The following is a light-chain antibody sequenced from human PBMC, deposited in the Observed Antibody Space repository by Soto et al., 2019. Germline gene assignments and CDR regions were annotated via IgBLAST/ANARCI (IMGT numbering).Light chain of an antibody. CDR1: ETISKY. V-gene: IGKV1-39*01. Sequence: DIQMTQSPSSLSASIGDRVTITCRASETISKYLSWYQQKPGEAPNLLVYVASTLQSGVPSRFSGSGSGTVFTLTINSLRPEDFATYYCQQSYTSPWTFGQGTKVDIK. CDR3: QQSYTSPWT. CDR2: VAS. J-gene: IGKJ1*01.